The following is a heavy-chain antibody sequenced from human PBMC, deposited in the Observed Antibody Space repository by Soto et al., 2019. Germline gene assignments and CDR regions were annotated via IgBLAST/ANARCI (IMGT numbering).Heavy chain of an antibody. CDR3: FEGWNDF. Sequence: VQVVESGGDLVEPGGSLRLSCVTSGFMFSSAWMSWVRQGPGKGLEWVARIKSKNDGVAADYAAPVNSRFSISRDSSKRTVYLQMNSLRAEYTALYYCFEGWNDFWGQGTLVTVSS. D-gene: IGHD1-1*01. V-gene: IGHV3-15*01. J-gene: IGHJ4*02. CDR2: IKSKNDGVAA. CDR1: GFMFSSAW.